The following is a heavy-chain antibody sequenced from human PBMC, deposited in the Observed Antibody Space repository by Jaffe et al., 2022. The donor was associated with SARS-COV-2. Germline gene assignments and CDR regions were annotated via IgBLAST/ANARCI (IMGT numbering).Heavy chain of an antibody. Sequence: EVQLLESGGGLVQPGGSLRLSCAASGFTFSNYAMGWVRQAPGKGLEWVSAISGSGATTYYADSVKGRFTISRDNSKNSLHLQMSSLRADDTAVYYCAKDDDSYSGDYDGYWGQGTLVTVSS. J-gene: IGHJ4*02. CDR2: ISGSGATT. CDR1: GFTFSNYA. V-gene: IGHV3-23*01. D-gene: IGHD2-21*01. CDR3: AKDDDSYSGDYDGY.